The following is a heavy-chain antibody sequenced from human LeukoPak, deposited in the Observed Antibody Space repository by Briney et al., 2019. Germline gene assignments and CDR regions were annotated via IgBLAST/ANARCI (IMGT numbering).Heavy chain of an antibody. D-gene: IGHD4-17*01. CDR2: ISGSGDST. CDR3: AKWYGDYYDY. V-gene: IGHV3-23*01. J-gene: IGHJ4*02. Sequence: GGSLRLSCAASGFTFSTYAVNWVRQAPGKGLEWVSTISGSGDSTYYADSVKGRFTISRDNSKDTLYLQMSSVRVDDTAVYYCAKWYGDYYDYWGQGTLVTVSS. CDR1: GFTFSTYA.